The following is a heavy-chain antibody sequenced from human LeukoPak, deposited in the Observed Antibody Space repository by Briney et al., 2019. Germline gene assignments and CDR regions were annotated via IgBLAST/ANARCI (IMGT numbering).Heavy chain of an antibody. CDR3: ARARVGKNFDY. CDR2: INPSGGGT. D-gene: IGHD2-15*01. CDR1: GYTFTSYY. Sequence: ASVKVSCTASGYTFTSYYMHWVRQAPGQGLEWMGIINPSGGGTSYAQKFQGRVTMTRDTSTSTVYMELSSLRSEDTAVYYCARARVGKNFDYWGQGTLVTVSS. V-gene: IGHV1-46*01. J-gene: IGHJ4*02.